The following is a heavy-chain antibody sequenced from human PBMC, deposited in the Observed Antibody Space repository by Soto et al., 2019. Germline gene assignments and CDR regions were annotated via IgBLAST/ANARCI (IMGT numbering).Heavy chain of an antibody. CDR3: ASGVIVPTTLVH. V-gene: IGHV4-31*03. Sequence: QVQLQESGPGLVKPSQTLSLTCTVSGGSVRSDRYYWSWIRQRPGKGLEWIGYIYFSGDAYYNPSLKSRVAISVDTSKNQFSLKVNSVTAADTAVYYCASGVIVPTTLVHWGQGALVTVS. CDR2: IYFSGDA. J-gene: IGHJ4*01. CDR1: GGSVRSDRYY. D-gene: IGHD5-12*01.